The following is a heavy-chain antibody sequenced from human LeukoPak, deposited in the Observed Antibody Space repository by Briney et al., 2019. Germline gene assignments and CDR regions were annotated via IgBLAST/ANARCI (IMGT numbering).Heavy chain of an antibody. Sequence: SVKVSCKASGGTFSSYAVSWVRQAPGQGLEWMGGIIPIFGTANYAQKFQGRVTITTDESTSTAYMELSSLRSEDTAVYYCASSSANWGSRTSAHPYNWFDPWGQGTLVTVSS. CDR3: ASSSANWGSRTSAHPYNWFDP. CDR2: IIPIFGTA. D-gene: IGHD7-27*01. CDR1: GGTFSSYA. J-gene: IGHJ5*02. V-gene: IGHV1-69*05.